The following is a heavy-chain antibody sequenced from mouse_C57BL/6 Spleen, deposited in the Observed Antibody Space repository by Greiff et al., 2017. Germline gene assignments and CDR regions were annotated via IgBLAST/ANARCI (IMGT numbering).Heavy chain of an antibody. J-gene: IGHJ3*01. D-gene: IGHD1-1*01. V-gene: IGHV5-6*01. CDR2: ISSGGSYT. Sequence: EVQLVESGGDLVKPGGSLKLSCAASGFTFSSYGMSWVRQTPDKRLEWVATISSGGSYTYYPDSVKGRFTISRDNAKNTLYLQMSSLKSEDTAMYYCAGITTVVATPFAYWGQGTLVTVSA. CDR1: GFTFSSYG. CDR3: AGITTVVATPFAY.